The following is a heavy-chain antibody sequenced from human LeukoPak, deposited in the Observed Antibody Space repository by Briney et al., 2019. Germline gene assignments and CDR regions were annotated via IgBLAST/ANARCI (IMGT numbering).Heavy chain of an antibody. J-gene: IGHJ5*02. CDR2: ISPSGDKT. D-gene: IGHD6-13*01. Sequence: ASVKVSCKASGYTFTNHYMHWVRQAPGQGLEWLGLISPSGDKTWNAQKFQGRVTMTRDMSTSTDYLELSSLRSDDTAVYYCARDFYSSSWRPNWFDPWGQGTLVTVSS. V-gene: IGHV1-46*01. CDR3: ARDFYSSSWRPNWFDP. CDR1: GYTFTNHY.